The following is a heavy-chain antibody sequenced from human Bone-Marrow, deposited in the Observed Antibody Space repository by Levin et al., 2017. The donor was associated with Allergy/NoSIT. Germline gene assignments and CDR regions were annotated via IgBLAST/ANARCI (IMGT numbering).Heavy chain of an antibody. J-gene: IGHJ6*02. CDR1: GGTFSGFY. V-gene: IGHV4-34*08. D-gene: IGHD5-18*01. CDR2: INHSGSI. Sequence: PSETLSLTCAVYGGTFSGFYWSWIRQPPGKGLEWIGEINHSGSINYNPSLKSRVTISLDKSKNQFSMKLTSVTAADTAVYYCAIPTAMGNSYYYAMDVWGQGTSVTVSS. CDR3: AIPTAMGNSYYYAMDV.